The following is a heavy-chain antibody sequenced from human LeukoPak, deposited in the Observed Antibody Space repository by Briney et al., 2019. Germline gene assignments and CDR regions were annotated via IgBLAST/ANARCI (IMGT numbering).Heavy chain of an antibody. J-gene: IGHJ4*02. Sequence: GGSLRLSCAASGFTFSSYAMHWVRQAPGKGLEWVAVISYDGSNKYYADSVKGRFTISRDNSKNTLYLQMNSLRAEDTAVYYCAKGTDRKSGSYACGPSDYWGQGTLVTVSS. V-gene: IGHV3-30-3*01. D-gene: IGHD1-26*01. CDR3: AKGTDRKSGSYACGPSDY. CDR1: GFTFSSYA. CDR2: ISYDGSNK.